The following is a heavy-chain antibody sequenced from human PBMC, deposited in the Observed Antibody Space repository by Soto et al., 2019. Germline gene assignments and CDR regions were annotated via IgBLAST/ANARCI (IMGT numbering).Heavy chain of an antibody. CDR3: AKALRFTFTTGYYMDV. D-gene: IGHD3-16*01. V-gene: IGHV3-23*01. CDR1: GFTVSSCA. Sequence: EVQLLESGGGLVQPGGSLRLSCAASGFTVSSCAMSWVRQSPGKGLEWVSVISGSGSTYSADSVKGRFTISRDSSKNTVYLQMNSLRAEDTAVYYCAKALRFTFTTGYYMDVWGRGTTVTVSS. CDR2: ISGSGST. J-gene: IGHJ6*03.